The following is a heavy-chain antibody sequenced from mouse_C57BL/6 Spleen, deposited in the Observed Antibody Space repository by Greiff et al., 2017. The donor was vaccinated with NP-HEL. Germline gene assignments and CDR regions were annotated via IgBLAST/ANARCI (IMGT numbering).Heavy chain of an antibody. V-gene: IGHV5-9-1*02. Sequence: DVQLVESGEGLVKPGGSLKLSCAASGFTFSSYAMSWVRQTPEKRLEWVAYISSGGDYIYYADTVKGRFTISRDNARNTLYLQMSSLKSEDTAMYYCTREANFYYAMDYWGQGTSVTVSS. CDR3: TREANFYYAMDY. D-gene: IGHD3-2*02. CDR1: GFTFSSYA. J-gene: IGHJ4*01. CDR2: ISSGGDYI.